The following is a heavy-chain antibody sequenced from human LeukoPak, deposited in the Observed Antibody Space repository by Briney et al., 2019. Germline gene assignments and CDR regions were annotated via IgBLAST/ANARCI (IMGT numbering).Heavy chain of an antibody. V-gene: IGHV4-34*01. CDR2: INHSGST. CDR3: ARGCLFRGEFDY. CDR1: GGSFSGYY. D-gene: IGHD3-10*01. Sequence: PSETLSLTCAVYGGSFSGYYWSWIRQPPGKGLEWIGEINHSGSTNYNPSLKSRVTISVDTSKNQFSLKLSSVTAADTAVYYCARGCLFRGEFDYWGQGTLVTVSS. J-gene: IGHJ4*02.